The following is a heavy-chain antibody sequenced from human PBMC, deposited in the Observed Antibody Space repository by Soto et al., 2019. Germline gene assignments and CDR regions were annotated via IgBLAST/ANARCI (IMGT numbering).Heavy chain of an antibody. CDR2: IYWDDAK. V-gene: IGHV2-5*02. CDR3: AHKGGGDRILDY. CDR1: GFSLSTSGVG. Sequence: QITLKESGPTLVKPTQTLTLTCTFSGFSLSTSGVGVGWIRQPPGKALEWLALIYWDDAKHYSPSLKSRLTIPQDTPKNPVVLTMTKLAPGDTATFYWAHKGGGDRILDYWGQGTLVTVSS. J-gene: IGHJ4*02. D-gene: IGHD3-16*01.